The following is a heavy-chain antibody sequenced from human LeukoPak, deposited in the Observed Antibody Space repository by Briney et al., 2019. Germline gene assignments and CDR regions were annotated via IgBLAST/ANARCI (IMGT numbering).Heavy chain of an antibody. V-gene: IGHV4-38-2*02. J-gene: IGHJ4*02. CDR3: ARCTTGTPGDY. D-gene: IGHD1-1*01. CDR1: GYSISSGYY. CDR2: IYHSGST. Sequence: KPSETLSLTCTVSGYSISSGYYWGWIRQPPGKGLEWIGSIYHSGSTYYNPSLKGRVTISVDTSKNQFSLKLSSVTAADTAVYYCARCTTGTPGDYWGQGTLVTVSS.